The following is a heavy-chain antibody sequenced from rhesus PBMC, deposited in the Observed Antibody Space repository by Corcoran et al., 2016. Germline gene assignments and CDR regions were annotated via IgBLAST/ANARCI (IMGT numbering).Heavy chain of an antibody. CDR2: FYPEDGEA. CDR3: ATDQGGRTTGGKSIWYFDL. D-gene: IGHD1-44*01. CDR1: GYTFTDYY. J-gene: IGHJ2*01. V-gene: IGHV1-111*02. Sequence: EVQLVQSGAEVKKPGASVKISCKASGYTFTDYYLHWVRQSPGKGLEWMGRFYPEDGEAIHAQKFQDRVTITADTSTDTAYIELSSLRSEDTAVYYCATDQGGRTTGGKSIWYFDLWGPGTPITISS.